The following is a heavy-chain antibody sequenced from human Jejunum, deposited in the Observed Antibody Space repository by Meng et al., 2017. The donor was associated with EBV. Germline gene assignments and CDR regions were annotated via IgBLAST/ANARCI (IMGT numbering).Heavy chain of an antibody. CDR3: ARVVDYYERSGYPDF. V-gene: IGHV4-61*01. Sequence: QGHVQESGPGLVKPSGTLSLTCTISGGSVSTASYYWSWIRQSPGKGLEWIGYIYYSGNTNYNPSLKSRATITVDTSKNQFSLKLSSVTAADTAVYYCARVVDYYERSGYPDFWGQGTLVTVSS. D-gene: IGHD3-22*01. J-gene: IGHJ4*02. CDR1: GGSVSTASYY. CDR2: IYYSGNT.